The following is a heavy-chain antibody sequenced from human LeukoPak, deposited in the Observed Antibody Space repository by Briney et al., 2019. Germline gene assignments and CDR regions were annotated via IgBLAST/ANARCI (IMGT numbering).Heavy chain of an antibody. CDR3: ARGMTGYCSSTSCGY. V-gene: IGHV1-8*01. D-gene: IGHD2-2*01. J-gene: IGHJ4*02. CDR1: GYTFTSYD. Sequence: GASVKVSCKASGYTFTSYDINWVRQATGQGLEWMGWMSPNSGNTGYAQKFQGRVTMTRNTSISTAYMELSGLRSEDTAVYYCARGMTGYCSSTSCGYWGQGTLVTVSP. CDR2: MSPNSGNT.